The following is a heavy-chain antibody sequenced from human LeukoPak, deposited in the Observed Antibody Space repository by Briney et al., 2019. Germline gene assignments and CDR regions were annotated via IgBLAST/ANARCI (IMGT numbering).Heavy chain of an antibody. CDR2: IYYSGST. V-gene: IGHV4-30-4*01. D-gene: IGHD3-10*01. Sequence: SQTLSLTCTVSGGSISSGDYYWGWLRHPPGKGLEWIGYIYYSGSTYYNPSLKRRVTLSVDTSKNQFSLKLSSVTAADTAVYYCARHGSSFDYWGQGTLVTVSS. CDR1: GGSISSGDYY. J-gene: IGHJ4*02. CDR3: ARHGSSFDY.